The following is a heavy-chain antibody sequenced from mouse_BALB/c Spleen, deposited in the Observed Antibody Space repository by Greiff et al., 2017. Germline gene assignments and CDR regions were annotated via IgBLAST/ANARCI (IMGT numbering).Heavy chain of an antibody. CDR3: ARDYDYWGAWFAY. D-gene: IGHD2-4*01. CDR2: IDPSDSET. CDR1: GYTFTSYW. V-gene: IGHV1-69*02. J-gene: IGHJ3*01. Sequence: QVHVKQPGAELVKPGAPVKLSCKASGYTFTSYWMNWVKQRPGRGLEWIGRIDPSDSETHYNQKFKDKATLTVDKSSSTAYIQLSSLTSEDSAVYYCARDYDYWGAWFAYWGQGTLVTVSA.